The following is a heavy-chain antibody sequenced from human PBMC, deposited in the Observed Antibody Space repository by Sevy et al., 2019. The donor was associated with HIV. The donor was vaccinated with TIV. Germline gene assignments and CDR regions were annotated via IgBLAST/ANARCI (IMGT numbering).Heavy chain of an antibody. CDR1: GGSISSYF. CDR3: ARDSTTRPRVLDY. Sequence: SETLSLTCSVSGGSISSYFWTWVRQSPGKGLEWIGNIYFTGNTDYSPSLKSRVTFSLDNSKNQFSLTLKSVTAADTAIYFCARDSTTRPRVLDYWGQGTLVTVSS. CDR2: IYFTGNT. V-gene: IGHV4-59*12. J-gene: IGHJ4*02. D-gene: IGHD1-1*01.